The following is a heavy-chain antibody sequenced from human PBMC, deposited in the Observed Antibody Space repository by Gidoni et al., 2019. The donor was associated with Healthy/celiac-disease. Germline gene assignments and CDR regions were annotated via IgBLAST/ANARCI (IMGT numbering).Heavy chain of an antibody. Sequence: EVQLLESGGGLVQPGGSLRLSCAASGFTFSSYAMSWVRQAPGKGLEWVSAISGSGGSTYYADSVKGRFTISRDNSKNTLYLQMNSLRAEDTAVYYCAKDRGVVVVAATTPDPWGQGTLVTVSS. CDR3: AKDRGVVVVAATTPDP. J-gene: IGHJ5*02. D-gene: IGHD2-15*01. CDR2: ISGSGGST. V-gene: IGHV3-23*01. CDR1: GFTFSSYA.